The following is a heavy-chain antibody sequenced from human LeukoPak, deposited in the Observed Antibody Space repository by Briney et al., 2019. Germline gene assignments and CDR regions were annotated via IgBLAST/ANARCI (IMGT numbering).Heavy chain of an antibody. J-gene: IGHJ4*02. CDR2: ISGSSETI. CDR3: ARTPPTAGLTTIGVGSDY. Sequence: AGGSLRLSCAASGFTFSTYSMNWVRQAPGKGLEWVSYISGSSETIYYADSVKGRFTISRGNAKNSLYLQMNSLRDEDTAVYYCARTPPTAGLTTIGVGSDYWGQGTLVTVSS. CDR1: GFTFSTYS. D-gene: IGHD4-11*01. V-gene: IGHV3-48*02.